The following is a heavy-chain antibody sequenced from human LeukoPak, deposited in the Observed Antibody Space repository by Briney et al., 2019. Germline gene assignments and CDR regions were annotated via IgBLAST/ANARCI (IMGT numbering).Heavy chain of an antibody. D-gene: IGHD3-22*01. CDR1: GFTFSSYW. CDR3: ARGGVYDSSGFFAAYYYYGMDV. Sequence: PGGSLSLSCAASGFTFSSYWMHWVRQAPGKGLVWVSRINSDGSSTSYADSVKGRFTISRDNAKNTLYLQMNSLRAEDTAVYYCARGGVYDSSGFFAAYYYYGMDVWGQGTTVTVSS. V-gene: IGHV3-74*01. CDR2: INSDGSST. J-gene: IGHJ6*02.